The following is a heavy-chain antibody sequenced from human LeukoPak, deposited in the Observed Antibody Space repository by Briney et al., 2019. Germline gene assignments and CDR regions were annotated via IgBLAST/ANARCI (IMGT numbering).Heavy chain of an antibody. CDR3: AKDHLAAAGTPAYFDY. V-gene: IGHV3-7*03. CDR2: INRDGSEK. Sequence: GGSLRLSCAASGFTFSSYWMSWVRQAPGKGLEWVANINRDGSEKHYVDSVKGRFTISRDNAKNTLYLQMNSLRAEDTAVYYCAKDHLAAAGTPAYFDYWGQGTLVTVSS. CDR1: GFTFSSYW. J-gene: IGHJ4*02. D-gene: IGHD6-13*01.